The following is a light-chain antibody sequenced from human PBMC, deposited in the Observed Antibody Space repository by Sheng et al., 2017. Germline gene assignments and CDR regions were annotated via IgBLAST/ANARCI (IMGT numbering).Light chain of an antibody. CDR3: QQASSLPLS. CDR1: QDINSW. V-gene: IGKV1-12*01. CDR2: AAS. J-gene: IGKJ4*01. Sequence: DIRMTQSPSSVSASVGDRVTMTCRASQDINSWLVWYQHKPGKAPKVLIYAASSLQTGVPSRFSGSGSGTDFTLTISSLQPEDFATYYCQQASSLPLSFGGGTKVEIK.